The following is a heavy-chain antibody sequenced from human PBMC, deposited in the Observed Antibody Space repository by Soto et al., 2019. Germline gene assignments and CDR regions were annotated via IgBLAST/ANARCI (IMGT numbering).Heavy chain of an antibody. CDR3: AKDMDSSGWYDY. J-gene: IGHJ4*02. D-gene: IGHD6-19*01. CDR2: ISGSGGST. V-gene: IGHV3-23*01. Sequence: GGSLRLSCAASGFTFSSYAMSWVRQAPGKGLEWVSAISGSGGSTYYADSVKGRFTIARDNSKNTLYLQMNSLRDEDTAVYYCAKDMDSSGWYDYWGQGTLVTVSS. CDR1: GFTFSSYA.